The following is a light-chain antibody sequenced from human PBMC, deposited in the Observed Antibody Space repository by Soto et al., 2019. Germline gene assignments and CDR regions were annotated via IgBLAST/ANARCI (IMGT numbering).Light chain of an antibody. CDR3: QESYSSPFT. V-gene: IGKV1-39*01. CDR2: TAS. Sequence: DIQMTQSPSSLSASIGDRVIITCRTSQSVRTFLNWYRHKPGEAPRLLIYTASTLHGGVPSRFSGSGSGTEFTLTISSLQPEEFATYYCQESYSSPFTIGPGTRVDVK. CDR1: QSVRTF. J-gene: IGKJ3*01.